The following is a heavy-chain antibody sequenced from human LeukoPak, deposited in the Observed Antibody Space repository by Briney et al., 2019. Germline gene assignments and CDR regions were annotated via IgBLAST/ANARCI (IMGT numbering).Heavy chain of an antibody. D-gene: IGHD6-13*01. CDR2: ISYDGSNK. Sequence: GRSLRLSCAASGFTFSSYAMHWVRQAPGKGLEWVAVISYDGSNKYYADSVKGRFTISRDNSKNTLYLQMNSLRAEDTAVYYCARDGIAVVWGKGTTVTVSS. V-gene: IGHV3-30-3*01. CDR1: GFTFSSYA. J-gene: IGHJ6*04. CDR3: ARDGIAVV.